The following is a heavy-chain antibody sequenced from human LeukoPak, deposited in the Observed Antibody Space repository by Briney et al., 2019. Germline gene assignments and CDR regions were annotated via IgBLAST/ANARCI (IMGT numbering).Heavy chain of an antibody. CDR2: IYYSGST. CDR1: GASVRSGNSY. CDR3: AKDPVAGYFDSTW. Sequence: SETLSLTCTVSGASVRSGNSYWSWIRQPPGKGLEWIAYIYYSGSTTYNPSLESRVTISLDTSKNQFSLKLRSVTAADTAVYYCAKDPVAGYFDSTWWGQGTLVTVSS. J-gene: IGHJ4*02. D-gene: IGHD3-22*01. V-gene: IGHV4-61*01.